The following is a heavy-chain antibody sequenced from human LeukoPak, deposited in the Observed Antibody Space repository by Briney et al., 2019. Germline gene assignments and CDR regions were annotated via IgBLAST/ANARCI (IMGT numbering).Heavy chain of an antibody. D-gene: IGHD6-6*01. Sequence: GGSLRLSCAASGFTFSDYNMNWVRQSPEKGLEWVTSITSGTTYIYYADSVRGRFTLSRDNAKNSLYLQMNSLRAEDTAVYYCARWPYSSSYYFDYWGQGTLVTVSS. CDR1: GFTFSDYN. CDR3: ARWPYSSSYYFDY. CDR2: ITSGTTYI. V-gene: IGHV3-21*01. J-gene: IGHJ4*02.